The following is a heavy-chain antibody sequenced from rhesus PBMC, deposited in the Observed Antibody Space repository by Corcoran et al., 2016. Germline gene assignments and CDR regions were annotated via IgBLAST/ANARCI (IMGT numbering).Heavy chain of an antibody. Sequence: QLQLQESGPGLVKPSETLSLPCAVSCYSIRSGSCWSWIRPPPGKGLAWIGYLSYRGSTSDNPSLKSRVTSSRDTSKNQFSLKLSSVTAADTAVYYCAKGGYSFGLDYWGQGVLVTVAS. J-gene: IGHJ4*01. D-gene: IGHD5-24*01. V-gene: IGHV4-122*02. CDR3: AKGGYSFGLDY. CDR1: CYSIRSGSC. CDR2: LSYRGST.